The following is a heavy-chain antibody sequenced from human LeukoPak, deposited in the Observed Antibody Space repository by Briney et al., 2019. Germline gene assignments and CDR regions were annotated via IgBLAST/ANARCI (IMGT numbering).Heavy chain of an antibody. CDR2: ISSSSSYI. V-gene: IGHV3-21*01. J-gene: IGHJ4*02. Sequence: PGGSLRLSCAASGFTFSSYSMNWVRQAPGKGLEWVSSISSSSSYIYYADSVKGRFTISRDNAKNSLYLQMNSLRAEDTAVYYCARDAFYGDYKFEDWGQGTLVTVSS. CDR1: GFTFSSYS. D-gene: IGHD4-17*01. CDR3: ARDAFYGDYKFED.